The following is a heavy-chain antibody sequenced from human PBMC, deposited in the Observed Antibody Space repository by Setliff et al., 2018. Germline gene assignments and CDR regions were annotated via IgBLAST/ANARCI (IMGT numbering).Heavy chain of an antibody. CDR1: GYSFTTNW. CDR2: IYPGDSDT. CDR3: ARRAAAHDWFDP. J-gene: IGHJ5*02. V-gene: IGHV5-51*01. D-gene: IGHD2-15*01. Sequence: AGASLKISCKASGYSFTTNWIGWVRQMPGKGLEWMGIIYPGDSDTIYSPSFQGQVTISADKTLSTAYLQWSSLKASDTAIYYCARRAAAHDWFDPWGQGTLVTVSS.